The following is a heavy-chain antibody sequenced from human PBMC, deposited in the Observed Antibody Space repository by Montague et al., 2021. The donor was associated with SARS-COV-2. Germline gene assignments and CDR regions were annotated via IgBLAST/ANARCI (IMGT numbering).Heavy chain of an antibody. J-gene: IGHJ6*02. V-gene: IGHV3-23*01. D-gene: IGHD6-6*01. Sequence: SLRLSCAASGFSFSSFAMTWVRQAVGKGLEWVSTVSGSGSNKYYRDSVKGRFIISRDNSKNTLFLQMNSLRAEDTAVYFCAKEGSISSEYYGMDVWGQGTTVSVSS. CDR1: GFSFSSFA. CDR2: VSGSGSNK. CDR3: AKEGSISSEYYGMDV.